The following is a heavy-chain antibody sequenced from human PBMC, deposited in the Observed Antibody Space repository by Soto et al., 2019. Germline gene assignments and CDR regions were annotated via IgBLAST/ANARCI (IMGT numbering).Heavy chain of an antibody. D-gene: IGHD3-10*01. CDR1: CSSITSYY. Sequence: PSDTLSLTCTVSCSSITSYYWSWILQPPWKGLEWIGYIYYSGSTNYNPSLKSRVTISVDTSKNQFSLKLNSMTAADTAVYYCARHNYGSGSTYFDYWGQGTLVTVS. V-gene: IGHV4-59*08. CDR3: ARHNYGSGSTYFDY. J-gene: IGHJ4*02. CDR2: IYYSGST.